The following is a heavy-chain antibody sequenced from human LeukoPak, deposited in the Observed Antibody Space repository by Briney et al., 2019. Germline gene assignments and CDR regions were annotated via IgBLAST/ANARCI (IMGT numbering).Heavy chain of an antibody. Sequence: SETLSLTCTVSGGSISSYYWSWIRQPPGKGLEWTGYIYYSGSTNYNPSLKSRVTISVDTSKNQFSLKLSSVTAADTAVYYCARGMDSWYQKNYYYYGMDVWGQGTTVTVSS. V-gene: IGHV4-59*01. CDR2: IYYSGST. CDR1: GGSISSYY. J-gene: IGHJ6*02. CDR3: ARGMDSWYQKNYYYYGMDV. D-gene: IGHD6-13*01.